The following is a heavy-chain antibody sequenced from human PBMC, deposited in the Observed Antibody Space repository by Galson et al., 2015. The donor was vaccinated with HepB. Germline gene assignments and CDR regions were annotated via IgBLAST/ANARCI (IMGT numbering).Heavy chain of an antibody. Sequence: TLRLSCAASGFTFSHYWMNWVRQAPGKGLEWVANIKQDGSEKYYVDSVKGRFTISRDNAKNSLYLQMSSLRAEDTAVYYCARVGIGLVYFDYWGQGTLVTVSS. D-gene: IGHD3-16*01. V-gene: IGHV3-7*04. CDR1: GFTFSHYW. CDR3: ARVGIGLVYFDY. J-gene: IGHJ4*02. CDR2: IKQDGSEK.